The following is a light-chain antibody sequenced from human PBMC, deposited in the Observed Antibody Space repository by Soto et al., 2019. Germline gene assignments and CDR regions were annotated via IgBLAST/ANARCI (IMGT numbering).Light chain of an antibody. Sequence: QSVLTQPASVSWSPGQSITISCTGTSSDVGGYNYVSWYQQHPGKAPKLMIYEVSNRPSGLSNRFSGSKSGNTASLTISGLQAEDEADYYCSSYTSSSTYVFGTGTKLTVL. CDR2: EVS. CDR3: SSYTSSSTYV. CDR1: SSDVGGYNY. J-gene: IGLJ1*01. V-gene: IGLV2-14*01.